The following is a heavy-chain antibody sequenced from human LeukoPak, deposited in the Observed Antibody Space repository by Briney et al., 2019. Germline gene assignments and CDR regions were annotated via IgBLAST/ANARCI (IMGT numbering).Heavy chain of an antibody. CDR3: ARGEDGDYYFQH. CDR1: GGSFSGYY. V-gene: IGHV4-34*01. Sequence: SETLSLTCAVSGGSFSGYYWSWIRQPPGRGLEWIGEINHSGSSNYNPSLKGRVTISVDTSKNQFSLKLSSVTAADTAVYYCARGEDGDYYFQHWGQGTLVTVSS. D-gene: IGHD4-17*01. J-gene: IGHJ1*01. CDR2: INHSGSS.